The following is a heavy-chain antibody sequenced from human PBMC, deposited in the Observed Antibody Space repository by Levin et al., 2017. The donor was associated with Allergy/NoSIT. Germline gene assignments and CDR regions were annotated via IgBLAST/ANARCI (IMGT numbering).Heavy chain of an antibody. CDR1: GFTFSSYE. CDR2: ISSTGSTI. Sequence: GGSLRLSCAASGFTFSSYEMNWVRRAPGKGLEWVSYISSTGSTIYSADSVKGRFTISRDNATNSLYLHMNSLRAEDTAVYYCARQLGNFWSGYNYFDYWGQGTLVTVSS. CDR3: ARQLGNFWSGYNYFDY. D-gene: IGHD3-3*01. V-gene: IGHV3-48*03. J-gene: IGHJ4*02.